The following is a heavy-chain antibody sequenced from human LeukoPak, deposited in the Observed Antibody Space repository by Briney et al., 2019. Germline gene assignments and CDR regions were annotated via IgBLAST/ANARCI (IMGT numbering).Heavy chain of an antibody. CDR1: GFTFSNAW. CDR3: TTDLTLWRGAFDI. Sequence: GGSLRLSCAASGFTFSNAWMSWVRQAPGKGLEWVGRIKSKTDGGTTDYAAPVKGRFTISRDDSKNTLYLQMNSLKTEDTAVCYCTTDLTLWRGAFDIWGQGTMVTVSS. J-gene: IGHJ3*02. CDR2: IKSKTDGGTT. D-gene: IGHD3-10*01. V-gene: IGHV3-15*01.